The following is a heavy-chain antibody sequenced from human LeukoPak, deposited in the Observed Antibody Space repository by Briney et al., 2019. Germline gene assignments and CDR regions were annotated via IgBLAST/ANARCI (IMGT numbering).Heavy chain of an antibody. CDR2: ISSSGSTI. D-gene: IGHD3-10*02. Sequence: GSLRLSCAASGFTFSSYEMNWVRRAPGKGLEWVSYISSSGSTIYYADSVKGRFTISRDNAKSSLYLQMNSLRAEDTAVYYCAELGITMIGGVWGKGTTVTVSS. CDR1: GFTFSSYE. J-gene: IGHJ6*04. CDR3: AELGITMIGGV. V-gene: IGHV3-48*03.